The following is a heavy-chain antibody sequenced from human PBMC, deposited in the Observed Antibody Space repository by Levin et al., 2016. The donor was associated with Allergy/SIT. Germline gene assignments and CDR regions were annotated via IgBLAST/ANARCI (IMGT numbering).Heavy chain of an antibody. CDR3: AKRGKVDSSGYYHWYFDV. Sequence: GESLKISCAASGFIFDRYVMTWVRQAPGKGLEWVSSISGRDGVSGFVGSTYYSDSVKGRFTISRDNSKNMVFLQMNSLRAEDTAVYYCAKRGKVDSSGYYHWYFDVWGRGTLVTVSS. CDR2: ISGRDGVSGFVGST. D-gene: IGHD3-22*01. V-gene: IGHV3-23*01. J-gene: IGHJ2*01. CDR1: GFIFDRYV.